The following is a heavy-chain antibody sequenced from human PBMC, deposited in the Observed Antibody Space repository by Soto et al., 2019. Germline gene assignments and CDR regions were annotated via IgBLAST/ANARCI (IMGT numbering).Heavy chain of an antibody. D-gene: IGHD6-13*01. J-gene: IGHJ6*02. CDR1: VDSITTYY. V-gene: IGHV4-4*07. Sequence: PSETLSLTCTVSVDSITTYYWSWIRQPAGKGLEWIGRIDASGNTNYNPSLNSRVTMSIDTSKKQFSLKLTSVTAADTAIYYCARYSNNWFQTEGMDVWGQGTKVTVYS. CDR2: IDASGNT. CDR3: ARYSNNWFQTEGMDV.